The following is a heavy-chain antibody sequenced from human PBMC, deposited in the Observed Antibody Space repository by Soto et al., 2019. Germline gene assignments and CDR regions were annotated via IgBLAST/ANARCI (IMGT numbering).Heavy chain of an antibody. V-gene: IGHV3-30-3*01. CDR2: ISYDGSNK. D-gene: IGHD1-26*01. CDR3: ARDRSKVGFYGMDV. CDR1: GFTFSSYA. Sequence: GGSLRLSCAASGFTFSSYAMHWVRQAPGKGLEWVAVISYDGSNKYYADSVKGRFTISRDNSKNTLYLQMNSLRAEDTAVYYCARDRSKVGFYGMDVWGQGTLVTVSS. J-gene: IGHJ6*02.